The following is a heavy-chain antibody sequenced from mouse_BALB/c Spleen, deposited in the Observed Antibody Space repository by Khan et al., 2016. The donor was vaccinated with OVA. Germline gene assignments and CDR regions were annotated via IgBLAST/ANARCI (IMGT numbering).Heavy chain of an antibody. CDR2: INTHSGVP. V-gene: IGHV9-4*02. Sequence: QIQLVQSGPELKKPGETVRISCKASGYTFTTAGIQWVQKMPGKGLKWIGWINTHSGVPKYAEDLRGGVAFSLETSVNTAYLQITNLKNEDTATYFCARGGAAYYRNDGGAMEYWGQGTSVTVSS. D-gene: IGHD2-14*01. CDR1: GYTFTTAG. CDR3: ARGGAAYYRNDGGAMEY. J-gene: IGHJ4*01.